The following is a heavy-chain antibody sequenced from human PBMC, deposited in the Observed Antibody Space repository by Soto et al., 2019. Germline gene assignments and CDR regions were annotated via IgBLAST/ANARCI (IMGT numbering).Heavy chain of an antibody. Sequence: QVQLVQSGAAVKKPGASVKVSCEASGYTFTTYGITWVRQAPGQGLEWMGWISAYNGNTNYAQKFQGRVTMTTDTSTGTAYMELRSLTSDDTAVYYCARDGAALLVLGMFSDYWGQGTLVIVSS. V-gene: IGHV1-18*01. D-gene: IGHD2-21*01. CDR1: GYTFTTYG. CDR2: ISAYNGNT. J-gene: IGHJ4*01. CDR3: ARDGAALLVLGMFSDY.